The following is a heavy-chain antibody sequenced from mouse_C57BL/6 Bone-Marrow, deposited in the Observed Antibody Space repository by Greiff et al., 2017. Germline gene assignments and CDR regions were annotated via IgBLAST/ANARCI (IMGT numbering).Heavy chain of an antibody. CDR3: ARSAYDIRRGFYYAMDY. J-gene: IGHJ4*01. D-gene: IGHD2-3*01. CDR1: GYTFTSYW. CDR2: IYPGSGST. V-gene: IGHV1-55*01. Sequence: QVQLQQPGAELVKPGASVKMSCKASGYTFTSYWITWVKQRPGQGLEWIGDIYPGSGSTNYNEKFKSKATLTVDTSSSTAYMQLSSLTSEDSAVYYCARSAYDIRRGFYYAMDYWGQGPSVTVSS.